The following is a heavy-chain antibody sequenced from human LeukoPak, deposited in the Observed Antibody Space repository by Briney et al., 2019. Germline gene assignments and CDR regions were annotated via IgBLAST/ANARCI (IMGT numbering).Heavy chain of an antibody. V-gene: IGHV3-23*01. D-gene: IGHD1-26*01. CDR1: GFTFSSYW. CDR3: AKDAVLRGSYYATAG. CDR2: ISGSDGST. J-gene: IGHJ4*02. Sequence: GGSLRLSCAASGFTFSSYWMSWVRQAPGKGLEWVSAISGSDGSTYYADSVKGRFTISRDNSKNTLYLQMNSLRAEDTAVYYCAKDAVLRGSYYATAGWGQGALVTVSS.